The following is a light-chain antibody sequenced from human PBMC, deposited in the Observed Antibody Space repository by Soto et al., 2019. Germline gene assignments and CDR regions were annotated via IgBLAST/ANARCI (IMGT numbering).Light chain of an antibody. V-gene: IGKV3-11*01. CDR2: DAS. Sequence: VLSQSPATLSLSPGERATLSCRTSQSVSNYLAWYQQKPGQAPRLLIYDASNRATGIPARFSGSGSGTDFTLTISRLEPEDFAVYFCQQYGTSEIILGQGTRLEIK. CDR1: QSVSNY. CDR3: QQYGTSEII. J-gene: IGKJ5*01.